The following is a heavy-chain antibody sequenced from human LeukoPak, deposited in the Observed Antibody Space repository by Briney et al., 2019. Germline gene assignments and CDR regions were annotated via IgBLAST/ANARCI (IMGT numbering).Heavy chain of an antibody. CDR2: IYTSGST. CDR3: ARAIAAHYWFDP. J-gene: IGHJ5*02. V-gene: IGHV4-4*09. CDR1: GGSISSYY. D-gene: IGHD6-6*01. Sequence: SETLSLTCTVSGGSISSYYWSWIRQPPGKGLEWIGYIYTSGSTNYNPSLKSRVTISVATSKNQFSLKLSSVTAADTAVYYCARAIAAHYWFDPWGQGTLVTVSS.